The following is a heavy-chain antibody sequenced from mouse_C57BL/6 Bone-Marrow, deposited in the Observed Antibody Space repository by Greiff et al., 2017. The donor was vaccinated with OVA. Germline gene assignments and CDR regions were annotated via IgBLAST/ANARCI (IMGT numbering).Heavy chain of an antibody. CDR2: FHPYNDDT. V-gene: IGHV1-47*01. Sequence: VQLVESGAELVKPGASVKMSCKASGYTFTTYPIEWMKQNHGKSLEWIGNFHPYNDDTKYNEKFKGKATLTVEKSSSTVYLELSRLTSDDSAVYYCARGTAQAPYFDYWGQGTTLTVSS. CDR3: ARGTAQAPYFDY. CDR1: GYTFTTYP. J-gene: IGHJ2*01. D-gene: IGHD3-2*02.